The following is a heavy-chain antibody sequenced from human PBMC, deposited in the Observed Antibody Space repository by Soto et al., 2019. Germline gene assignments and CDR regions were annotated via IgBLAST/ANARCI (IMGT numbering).Heavy chain of an antibody. D-gene: IGHD5-18*01. CDR1: GGSISSGGYY. CDR2: IYYSGST. V-gene: IGHV4-31*03. CDR3: ARGSGYSYGRYYFDY. J-gene: IGHJ4*02. Sequence: SETLSLTCTVSGGSISSGGYYWSWIRQHPGKGLEWIGYIYYSGSTYYNPSLKSRVTISVDTSKNQFSLKLSSVTAADTAVYYCARGSGYSYGRYYFDYWGQGTLVTVSS.